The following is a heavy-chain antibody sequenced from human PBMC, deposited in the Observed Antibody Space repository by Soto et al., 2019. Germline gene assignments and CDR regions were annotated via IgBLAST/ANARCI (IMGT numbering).Heavy chain of an antibody. CDR2: ISYNGRKK. J-gene: IGHJ4*02. D-gene: IGHD3-16*01. Sequence: GGSLRLSCAASGFTFSFYAMHWVRQAPGKGLEWVAVISYNGRKKHYVDSVKGRFTISRDNSQDTLYLQMDSLRPDDTAVYYCARQAKIGDRSQFYFDSWGQGTLVTVSS. CDR3: ARQAKIGDRSQFYFDS. V-gene: IGHV3-30*04. CDR1: GFTFSFYA.